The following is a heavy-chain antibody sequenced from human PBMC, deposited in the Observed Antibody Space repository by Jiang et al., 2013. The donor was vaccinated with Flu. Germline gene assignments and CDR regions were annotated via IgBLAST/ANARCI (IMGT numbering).Heavy chain of an antibody. J-gene: IGHJ4*02. CDR2: ISYDGSIK. CDR3: ARDQTNWGSAADY. V-gene: IGHV3-30*04. Sequence: AASGFTFSSHAMHWVRQAPGKGLECVALISYDGSIKSYADSVKGRFTISRDNSKNTLYLEMNGLRAEDTAVYFCARDQTNWGSAADYWGPGTLVPVSS. D-gene: IGHD7-27*01. CDR1: GFTFSSHA.